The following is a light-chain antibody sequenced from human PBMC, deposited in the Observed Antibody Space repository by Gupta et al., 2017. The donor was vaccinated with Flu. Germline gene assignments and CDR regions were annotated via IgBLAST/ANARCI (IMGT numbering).Light chain of an antibody. CDR3: RQYGDYPPT. V-gene: IGKV1D-16*01. CDR2: GAS. CDR1: QSISNS. J-gene: IGKJ5*01. Sequence: DIHMTQSPSSLSASVGDRVIITCRASQSISNSLGWYQQKPQKAPKSLIYGASSLQKGVPSRFSGSGSGREFTLTISSLQPEDFGTYYCRQYGDYPPTFGQGTRLEIK.